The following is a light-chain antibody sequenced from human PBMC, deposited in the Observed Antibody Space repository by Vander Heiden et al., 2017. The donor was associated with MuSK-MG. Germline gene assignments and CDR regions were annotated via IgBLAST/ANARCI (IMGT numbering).Light chain of an antibody. V-gene: IGLV3-1*01. Sequence: SYELTQPPSVSVSPGQPARITCSGDKLGDKYACWYQQKPGKSPVLVIYQDSKRPAGIPERFSGSNSGNTATLTISGTQARDEADYYCQAWDSSTPYVFGTGTKVTVL. J-gene: IGLJ1*01. CDR1: KLGDKY. CDR3: QAWDSSTPYV. CDR2: QDS.